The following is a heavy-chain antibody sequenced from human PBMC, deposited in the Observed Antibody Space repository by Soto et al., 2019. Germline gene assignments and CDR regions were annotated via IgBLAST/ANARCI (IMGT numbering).Heavy chain of an antibody. CDR3: GGQAYDAKGYYLEN. V-gene: IGHV4-39*01. CDR1: NGSISSRSSY. J-gene: IGHJ4*02. Sequence: QLQLQASGSGLVKPSETLSLTCIVSNGSISSRSSYWGWIRQTPGKGLEWIGSIYYIGTTYSNPSLMIRVPISIDTSNTEFSLKMNSVPAADAAVYFCGGQAYDAKGYYLENRGQEPLVTGSS. D-gene: IGHD5-12*01. CDR2: IYYIGTT.